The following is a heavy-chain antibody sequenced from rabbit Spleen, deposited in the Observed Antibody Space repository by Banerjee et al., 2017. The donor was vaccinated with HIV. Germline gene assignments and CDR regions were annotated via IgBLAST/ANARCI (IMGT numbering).Heavy chain of an antibody. Sequence: QEQLEESGGGLVQPEGSLTVTCKASGLDFSVDYWICWVRQAPGKGLEWIACIDVVKRGSTYYASWAKGRSTISKTSSTTVTLQMTSLTAADTATYFCARDSGSSFSSYGMDLWGPGTLVTVS. V-gene: IGHV1S45*01. J-gene: IGHJ6*01. D-gene: IGHD8-1*01. CDR2: IDVVKRGST. CDR3: ARDSGSSFSSYGMDL. CDR1: GLDFSVDYW.